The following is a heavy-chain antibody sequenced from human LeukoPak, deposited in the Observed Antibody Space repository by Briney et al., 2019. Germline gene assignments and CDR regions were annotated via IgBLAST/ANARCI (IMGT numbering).Heavy chain of an antibody. V-gene: IGHV4-59*02. Sequence: SETLSLTCSVSGGSVSSYYWSWIRQPPGKGLEWIGYIYYSGRVNYNPSLKSRVTISVDTSKNQFSLKLSSVTAADTAVYYCARDSAVSGYYYYGMDVWGQGTTVTVSS. J-gene: IGHJ6*02. CDR2: IYYSGRV. CDR3: ARDSAVSGYYYYGMDV. CDR1: GGSVSSYY. D-gene: IGHD6-19*01.